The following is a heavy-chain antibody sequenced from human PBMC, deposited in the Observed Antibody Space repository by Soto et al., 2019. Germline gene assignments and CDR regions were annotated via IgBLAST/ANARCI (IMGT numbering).Heavy chain of an antibody. CDR1: GGSISSGGYY. CDR3: ARDRHRNTAMVSYYGMDV. J-gene: IGHJ6*02. Sequence: QVQLQESGPGLVKPSQTLSLTCTVSGGSISSGGYYWSWIRQHPGKGLERIGYIYYSGSTYYNPSRLRRVTITVDTSKNQFSLKLSSVTAAETAVYYCARDRHRNTAMVSYYGMDVWGQGTTVTVSS. D-gene: IGHD5-18*01. CDR2: IYYSGST. V-gene: IGHV4-31*03.